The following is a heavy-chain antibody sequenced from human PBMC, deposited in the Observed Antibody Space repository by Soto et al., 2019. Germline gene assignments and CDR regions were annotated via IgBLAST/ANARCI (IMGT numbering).Heavy chain of an antibody. CDR3: AAGDYEGFSAFYI. V-gene: IGHV4-39*01. D-gene: IGHD4-17*01. Sequence: SETLSLTCTVSGGSFTSSSYYWGWIRQPPGQGLEWIGTIQYSGSTWYNPSLESRVTKSVDTSKNQFSLRLSSVTAADTAVYYCAAGDYEGFSAFYICGQGTLVTVS. CDR2: IQYSGST. J-gene: IGHJ3*02. CDR1: GGSFTSSSYY.